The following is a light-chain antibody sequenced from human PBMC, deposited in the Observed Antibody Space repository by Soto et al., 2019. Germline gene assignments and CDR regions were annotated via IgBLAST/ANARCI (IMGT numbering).Light chain of an antibody. CDR3: QQYNDYSTWT. J-gene: IGKJ1*01. V-gene: IGKV1-5*01. Sequence: DIQMTQSLSTLSASVGDRVTITCRASQSISRWLAWYQQKPGKAPKVLIWDASSLQRGVPSRFSGSGSGTEFTLTISSLQPDDFATYYCQQYNDYSTWTFGQGTKVEIK. CDR2: DAS. CDR1: QSISRW.